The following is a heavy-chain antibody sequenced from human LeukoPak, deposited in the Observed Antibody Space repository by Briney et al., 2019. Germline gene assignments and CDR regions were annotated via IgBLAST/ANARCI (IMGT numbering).Heavy chain of an antibody. J-gene: IGHJ6*03. V-gene: IGHV1-46*01. CDR1: GYTFINNW. Sequence: ASVKVSCKASGYTFINNWMHWVRQAPGQGLEWIGLINPTGTGTLYAQKFQGRVTMTRDMSTSTDYMELSSLRSEDTAVYYCARVAKGWERLNFFYHYMDVWGKGTTVTISS. CDR3: ARVAKGWERLNFFYHYMDV. D-gene: IGHD1-26*01. CDR2: INPTGTGT.